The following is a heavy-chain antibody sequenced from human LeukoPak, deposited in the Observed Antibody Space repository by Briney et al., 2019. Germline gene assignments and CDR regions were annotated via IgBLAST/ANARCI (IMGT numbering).Heavy chain of an antibody. CDR1: GFSFSNSW. CDR2: INTDGKTT. J-gene: IGHJ4*02. CDR3: ARDYPPD. Sequence: GGSLRLSCAASGFSFSNSWMHWVRQVPGRGLVWVSRINTDGKTTTYADSVKGRFTISRDNAKSTLYLEMNSLYAEDTAVYFCARDYPPDWGQGTLVAVAA. V-gene: IGHV3-74*03.